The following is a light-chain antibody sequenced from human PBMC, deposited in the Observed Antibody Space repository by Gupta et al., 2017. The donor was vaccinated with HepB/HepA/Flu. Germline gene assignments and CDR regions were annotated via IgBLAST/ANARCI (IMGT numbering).Light chain of an antibody. CDR1: SSDVGSYNL. CDR3: CSYAGSSTWV. V-gene: IGLV2-23*02. J-gene: IGLJ3*02. CDR2: EVS. Sequence: QSALTQPASVPGSPGQTITISCSGTSSDVGSYNLVSWYQQHPGKAPKVMIYEVSERPSGVSNRFSGSKFGNTASLTISGLQVEDEADYYCCSYAGSSTWVFGGRTKLTVL.